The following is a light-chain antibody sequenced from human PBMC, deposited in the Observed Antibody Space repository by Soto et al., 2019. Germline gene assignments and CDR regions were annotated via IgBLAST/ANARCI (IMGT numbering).Light chain of an antibody. Sequence: DIQLTQSPSFLSASVGDRVTITCRATQGISSYLAWYQQKPGKAPNLLIYAASSLQSGVPSRFSGSGSGTDFTLTISSLEPEDFAVYYCQQRSNWPMTVGQGTKVDIK. J-gene: IGKJ1*01. CDR3: QQRSNWPMT. CDR1: QGISSY. CDR2: AAS. V-gene: IGKV1-9*01.